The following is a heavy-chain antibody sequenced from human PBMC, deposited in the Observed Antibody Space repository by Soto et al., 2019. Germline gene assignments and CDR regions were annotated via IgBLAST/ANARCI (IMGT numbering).Heavy chain of an antibody. CDR3: AAGSCSSAGCYWFDP. Sequence: LSLTCTVSGGSISGGDYHWSWLREPPGKGLEWGGYIYERANYHNPSLTRGPRRSVDPSTNKFSLKLSSVNAPVTAVYSCAAGSCSSAGCYWFDPWGQGTLVTVSS. J-gene: IGHJ5*02. D-gene: IGHD2-2*01. CDR2: IYERAN. CDR1: GGSISGGDYH. V-gene: IGHV4-30-4*01.